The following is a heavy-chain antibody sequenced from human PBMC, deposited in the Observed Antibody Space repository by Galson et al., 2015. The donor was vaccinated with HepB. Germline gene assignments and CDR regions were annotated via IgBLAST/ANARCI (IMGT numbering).Heavy chain of an antibody. Sequence: LRLSCAVSGFTFSSYGMHWVRPAPGKGLEWVALLWYDGSNKYYAYSVKGRFTISRDNSKNTLYMQMNSLRVEDTAVYYCARGKVGWLEGDYWGQGTLVTVSS. D-gene: IGHD6-19*01. CDR3: ARGKVGWLEGDY. CDR2: LWYDGSNK. CDR1: GFTFSSYG. V-gene: IGHV3-33*08. J-gene: IGHJ4*02.